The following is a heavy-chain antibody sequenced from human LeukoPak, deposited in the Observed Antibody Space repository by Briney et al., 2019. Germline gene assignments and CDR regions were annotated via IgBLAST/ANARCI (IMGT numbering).Heavy chain of an antibody. Sequence: TGGSLRLSCAASGFTFSSYSMNWVRQAPGKGLEWVSYISSSSSTIYYADSVKGRFTISRDNSKNTLYLQMNSLRAEDTAVYYCAKDTDSPDDYWGQGTLVTVSS. J-gene: IGHJ4*02. V-gene: IGHV3-48*01. CDR2: ISSSSSTI. CDR3: AKDTDSPDDY. D-gene: IGHD5-18*01. CDR1: GFTFSSYS.